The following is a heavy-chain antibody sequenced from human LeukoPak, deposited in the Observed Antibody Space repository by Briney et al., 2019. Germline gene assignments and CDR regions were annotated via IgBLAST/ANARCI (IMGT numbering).Heavy chain of an antibody. CDR3: ARGGRYGDPTSFDY. V-gene: IGHV4-59*01. CDR1: GGSISSYY. D-gene: IGHD4-17*01. CDR2: IYYSGST. J-gene: IGHJ4*02. Sequence: PSETLSLTCTVSGGSISSYYWSWIRQPPGKGLEWIGYIYYSGSTNYNPPLKSRVTISVDTSKNQFSLKLSSVTAADTAVYYCARGGRYGDPTSFDYWGQGTLVTVPS.